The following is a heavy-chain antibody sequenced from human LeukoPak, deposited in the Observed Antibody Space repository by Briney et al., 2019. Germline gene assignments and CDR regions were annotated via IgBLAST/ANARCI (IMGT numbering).Heavy chain of an antibody. CDR1: GYTFTSYA. CDR3: ARFAKGSSGSPRYFDY. CDR2: INAGNGNT. Sequence: GASVKVSCKASGYTFTSYAMYWVRQAPGQRLEWMGWINAGNGNTKYSQKFQGRVTITRDTSASTAYMELSSLRSEDTAVYYCARFAKGSSGSPRYFDYWGQGTLVTVSS. J-gene: IGHJ4*02. V-gene: IGHV1-3*01. D-gene: IGHD6-19*01.